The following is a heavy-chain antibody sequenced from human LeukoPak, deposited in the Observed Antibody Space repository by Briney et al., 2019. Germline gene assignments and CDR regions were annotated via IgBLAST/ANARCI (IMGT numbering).Heavy chain of an antibody. D-gene: IGHD2-21*02. Sequence: PSETLSLTCTVSGGSISSSSHYWGWIRQPPGKGLEWIGSIYYSGSTYYNPSLKSRVTISVDTSKNQFSLKLSSVTAADTAVYYCARHLLAYCGGDCYPNTYFDYWGQGTLVTVSS. CDR2: IYYSGST. CDR1: GGSISSSSHY. J-gene: IGHJ4*02. V-gene: IGHV4-39*01. CDR3: ARHLLAYCGGDCYPNTYFDY.